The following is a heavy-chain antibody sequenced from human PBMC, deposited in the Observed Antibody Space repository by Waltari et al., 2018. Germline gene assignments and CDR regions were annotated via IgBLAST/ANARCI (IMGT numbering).Heavy chain of an antibody. CDR3: ARDREWELFDI. D-gene: IGHD1-26*01. V-gene: IGHV3-7*01. CDR1: GFPFSSHW. CDR2: IKQDGSEK. J-gene: IGHJ3*02. Sequence: EVQLVESGGGLVQPGGSLRLPCAASGFPFSSHWMGWVRQAAGKGLEGVANIKQDGSEKYYVDSVKGRFTISRDNAKNSLYLQMNSLRAEDTAVYYCARDREWELFDIWGQGTMVTVSS.